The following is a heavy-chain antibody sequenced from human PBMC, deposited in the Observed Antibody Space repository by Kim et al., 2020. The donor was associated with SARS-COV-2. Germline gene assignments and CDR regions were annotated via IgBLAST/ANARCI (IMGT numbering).Heavy chain of an antibody. V-gene: IGHV4-59*01. J-gene: IGHJ3*02. D-gene: IGHD4-17*01. Sequence: LKRRVAIAVDTSKNQFALKLSSVTAADTAVYYCARVCPRYGGNAALAFDIWGQGTMVTVSS. CDR3: ARVCPRYGGNAALAFDI.